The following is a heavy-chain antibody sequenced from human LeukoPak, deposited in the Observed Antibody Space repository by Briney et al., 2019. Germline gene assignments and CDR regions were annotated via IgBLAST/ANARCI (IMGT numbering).Heavy chain of an antibody. CDR3: ASRYCTGVNCFAASYMCMDV. V-gene: IGHV3-7*01. J-gene: IGHJ6*03. CDR1: GLTFSRYW. CDR2: IKQDGSEK. D-gene: IGHD2-8*02. Sequence: GGSLRLSCAASGLTFSRYWMTWFRQAPGKGLEWVANIKQDGSEKYYVDSVKGRFTISRDNADRSLYLQMTSLRVEDTAVYFCASRYCTGVNCFAASYMCMDVWGKGTTVTVSS.